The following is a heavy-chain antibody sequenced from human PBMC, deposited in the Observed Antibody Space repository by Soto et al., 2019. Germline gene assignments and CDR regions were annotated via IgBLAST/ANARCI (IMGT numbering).Heavy chain of an antibody. V-gene: IGHV3-9*01. CDR2: ISWNSGSI. CDR1: GFTFDDYA. CDR3: AKAQRFLEWLSLFDY. D-gene: IGHD3-3*01. Sequence: GGSLRLSCAASGFTFDDYAMHWVRQAPGKGLEWVSGISWNSGSIGYADSVKGRFTISRDNAKNSLYLQMNSLRAEDTALYYCAKAQRFLEWLSLFDYWGQGTLVTVSS. J-gene: IGHJ4*02.